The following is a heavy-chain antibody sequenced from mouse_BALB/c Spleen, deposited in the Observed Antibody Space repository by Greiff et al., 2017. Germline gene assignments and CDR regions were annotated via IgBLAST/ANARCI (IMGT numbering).Heavy chain of an antibody. CDR2: IWSGGST. V-gene: IGHV2-2*02. CDR1: GFSLTSYG. D-gene: IGHD1-1*02. Sequence: VQLQQSGPGLVQPSQSLSITCTVSGFSLTSYGVHWVRQSPGKGLEWLGVIWSGGSTDYNAAFISRLSISKDNSKSQVFFKMNSLQANDTAIYYCARNLGGYDAMDYWGQGTAVTVSS. J-gene: IGHJ4*01. CDR3: ARNLGGYDAMDY.